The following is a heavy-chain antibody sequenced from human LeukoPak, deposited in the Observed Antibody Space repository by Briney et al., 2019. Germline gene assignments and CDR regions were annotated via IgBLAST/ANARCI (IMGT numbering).Heavy chain of an antibody. CDR1: GFTFSSCA. D-gene: IGHD1-26*01. CDR3: AKARGSYYSDAFDI. CDR2: ISYDGSNK. J-gene: IGHJ3*02. V-gene: IGHV3-30*04. Sequence: GGSLRLSCAASGFTFSSCAMHWVRQAPGKGLEWVAVISYDGSNKYYADSVKGRFTISRDNSKNTLYLQMNSLRAEDTALYYCAKARGSYYSDAFDIWGQGTMVTFSS.